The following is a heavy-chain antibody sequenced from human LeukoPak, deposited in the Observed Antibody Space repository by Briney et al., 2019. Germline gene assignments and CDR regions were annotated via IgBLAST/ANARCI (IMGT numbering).Heavy chain of an antibody. CDR3: VRWGVTAGMQD. V-gene: IGHV3-7*01. CDR1: GFTFSDYW. CDR2: INPAGRDT. J-gene: IGHJ4*02. Sequence: GGSLRLSCEGSGFTFSDYWMGWVRQAPGKGLEWVANINPAGRDTYYVDSVKGRFTISRDNVKKSTFLQMNSLRVEEPAFYHCVRWGVTAGMQDWGQGTLVTVSS. D-gene: IGHD2-2*01.